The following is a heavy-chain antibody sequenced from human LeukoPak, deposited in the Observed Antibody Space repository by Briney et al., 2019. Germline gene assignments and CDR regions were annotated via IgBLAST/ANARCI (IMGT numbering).Heavy chain of an antibody. V-gene: IGHV1-69*13. D-gene: IGHD3-10*01. J-gene: IGHJ5*02. Sequence: GASVKVSCKASGGTFSSYAISWVRQAPGQGLEWMGGIIPIFGTTNYAQKFQGRVTITADESTSTAYMELSSLRSEDTAVYYCVLLWENWFDPWGQGTLVTVSS. CDR1: GGTFSSYA. CDR2: IIPIFGTT. CDR3: VLLWENWFDP.